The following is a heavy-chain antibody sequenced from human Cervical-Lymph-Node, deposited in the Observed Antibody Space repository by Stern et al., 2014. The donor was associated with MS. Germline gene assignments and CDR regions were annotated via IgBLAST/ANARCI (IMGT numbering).Heavy chain of an antibody. V-gene: IGHV4-61*01. CDR3: ARAGGSYPFDY. D-gene: IGHD1-26*01. Sequence: QLQLQESGPGLVKPSETLSLTCTVSGGSVSSGSYYWRWIRQPPGQGLEWIGYIYYSGSTNYNPSLKSRVTISVDTSKNQFSLKLSSVTAADTAVYYCARAGGSYPFDYWGQGTLVTVSS. CDR2: IYYSGST. J-gene: IGHJ4*02. CDR1: GGSVSSGSYY.